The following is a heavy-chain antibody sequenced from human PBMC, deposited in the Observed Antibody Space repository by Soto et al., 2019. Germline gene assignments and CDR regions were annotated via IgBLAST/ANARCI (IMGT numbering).Heavy chain of an antibody. J-gene: IGHJ6*03. Sequence: QVQLVESGGGVVQPGRSLRLSCAASGFTFSSYGMHWVRQAPGKGLXWVAXXXYDGSNKYYADSVKGRFTXXXDXXXXXXXXXXXSLRAEDTAVYYCARDEGYYYYMDVWGKGTTVTVSS. V-gene: IGHV3-33*01. CDR2: XXYDGSNK. CDR3: ARDEGYYYYMDV. CDR1: GFTFSSYG.